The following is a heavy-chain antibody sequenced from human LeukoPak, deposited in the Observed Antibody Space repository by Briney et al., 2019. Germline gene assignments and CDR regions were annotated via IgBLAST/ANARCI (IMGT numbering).Heavy chain of an antibody. V-gene: IGHV3-33*06. D-gene: IGHD3-10*01. CDR2: IWYDGSNK. Sequence: LAGGSLRLSCAASGIIFPNAWMSWVRQAPGKGLEWVAVIWYDGSNKYYADSVKGRFTISRDNAKNTLYLQMNSLRAEDTAVYYCAKDRYMGGSAPDYWGQGTLVTVSS. CDR3: AKDRYMGGSAPDY. CDR1: GIIFPNAW. J-gene: IGHJ4*02.